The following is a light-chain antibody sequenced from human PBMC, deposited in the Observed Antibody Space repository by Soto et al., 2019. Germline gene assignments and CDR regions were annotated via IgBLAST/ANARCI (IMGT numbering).Light chain of an antibody. V-gene: IGKV3-11*01. CDR1: QSISSS. CDR2: DAS. Sequence: IVLTQSPVTLSLCPGETAILSCGASQSISSSLSWYQQRPGQAPRLLIYDASKRAPGIPTRFSGSGSGTDFTLTISSLEPEDFALYYCQQRSSWITFGQGTRLEIE. J-gene: IGKJ5*01. CDR3: QQRSSWIT.